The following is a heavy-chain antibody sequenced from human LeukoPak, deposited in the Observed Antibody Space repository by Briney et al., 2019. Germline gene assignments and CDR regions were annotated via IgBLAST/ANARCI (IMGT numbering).Heavy chain of an antibody. V-gene: IGHV4-59*08. CDR2: IYYSGST. Sequence: SETLSLTCTVSGGSISSYYWSWIRQPPGKGLEWIGYIYYSGSTNYNPSLKSRVTISVDTSKNQFSLKLSSVTAADTAVYYCARLRNYYGSGSSPDCWGQGTLVTVSS. D-gene: IGHD3-10*01. CDR1: GGSISSYY. CDR3: ARLRNYYGSGSSPDC. J-gene: IGHJ4*02.